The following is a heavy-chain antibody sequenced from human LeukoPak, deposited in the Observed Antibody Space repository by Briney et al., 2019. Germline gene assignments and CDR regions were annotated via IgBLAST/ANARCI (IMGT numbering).Heavy chain of an antibody. D-gene: IGHD3-22*01. CDR2: IIPIFGTA. CDR1: GGTFSSYA. Sequence: GASVKVSCKASGGTFSSYAISWVRQAPGQGLEWMGGIIPIFGTANYAQKFQGRVTITAAESTSTAYMELSSLRSEDTAVYYCARVSYYNSSGYPDYWGQGTLVTVSS. CDR3: ARVSYYNSSGYPDY. J-gene: IGHJ4*02. V-gene: IGHV1-69*13.